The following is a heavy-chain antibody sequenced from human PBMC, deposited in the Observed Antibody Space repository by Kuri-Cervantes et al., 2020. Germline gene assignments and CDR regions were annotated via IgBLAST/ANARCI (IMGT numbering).Heavy chain of an antibody. CDR3: ARGGYSNLDY. Sequence: GGSLRLSCAASGFSFSSYWMNWVRQTPGKGLEWVANIKRDGSQKYSVDSVKGRFTISRDNAKNSLYLQMNSLRAEDTAVYYCARGGYSNLDYWGQGTLVTVSS. J-gene: IGHJ4*02. V-gene: IGHV3-7*01. D-gene: IGHD4-11*01. CDR2: IKRDGSQK. CDR1: GFSFSSYW.